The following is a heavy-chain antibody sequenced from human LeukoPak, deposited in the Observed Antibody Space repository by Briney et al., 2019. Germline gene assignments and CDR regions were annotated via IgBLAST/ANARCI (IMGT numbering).Heavy chain of an antibody. CDR1: GYTFTGYY. CDR2: INPNSGGT. D-gene: IGHD6-19*01. V-gene: IGHV1-2*02. CDR3: ARVRYSSGWSIGLANWFDP. J-gene: IGHJ5*02. Sequence: GASVKVSCKASGYTFTGYYMHWVRQAPGQGLEWMGWINPNSGGTNYAQKFQGRVTMTRDTSISTAYMELSRLRSDDTAVYYCARVRYSSGWSIGLANWFDPWGQGTLVTVSS.